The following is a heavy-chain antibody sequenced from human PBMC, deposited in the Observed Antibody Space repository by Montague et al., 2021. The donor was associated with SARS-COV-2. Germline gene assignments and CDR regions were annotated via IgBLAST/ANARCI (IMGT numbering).Heavy chain of an antibody. CDR1: GGSIDSGY. CDR3: ARELQYNWFDP. V-gene: IGHV4-59*01. D-gene: IGHD2-21*02. CDR2: IYYRGTT. J-gene: IGHJ5*02. Sequence: SETLSLTCTVSGGSIDSGYWSWLRQPPGTGLEWVGYIYYRGTTNYNPSLESRVSLSVDTSKNKFSLNLSSVTAADTAMYYGARELQYNWFDPWGQGTLVTVSS.